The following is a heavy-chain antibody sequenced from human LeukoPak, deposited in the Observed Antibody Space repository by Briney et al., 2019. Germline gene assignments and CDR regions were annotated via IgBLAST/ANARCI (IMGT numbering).Heavy chain of an antibody. J-gene: IGHJ4*02. Sequence: GGSLRLSCAASGFTFSSYAMSWVRQAPGKGLEWVSAISGSGGRTYYADSVKGRFTISRDNSKNTLYLQMNSLRAEDTAVYYCAKDDYYDSSALWGQGTLVTVSS. CDR3: AKDDYYDSSAL. D-gene: IGHD3-22*01. V-gene: IGHV3-23*01. CDR1: GFTFSSYA. CDR2: ISGSGGRT.